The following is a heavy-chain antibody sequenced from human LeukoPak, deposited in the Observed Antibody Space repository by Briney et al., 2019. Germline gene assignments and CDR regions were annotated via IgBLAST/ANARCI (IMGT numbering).Heavy chain of an antibody. CDR1: GYTFTSYD. Sequence: GASVKVSCKPSGYTFTSYDINWVRQATGQGLEWMGWMNANSGNTGYAQKFQGRVTMTRNTSISTAYMELSSLRSEDTAVYYCARKYSSGWKLSVFQHWGQGTLVTVSS. V-gene: IGHV1-8*01. CDR3: ARKYSSGWKLSVFQH. D-gene: IGHD6-19*01. CDR2: MNANSGNT. J-gene: IGHJ1*01.